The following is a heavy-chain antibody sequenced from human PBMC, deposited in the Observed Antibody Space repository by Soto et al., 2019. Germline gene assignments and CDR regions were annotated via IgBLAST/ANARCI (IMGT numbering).Heavy chain of an antibody. V-gene: IGHV3-21*01. CDR1: GFTFSSYS. J-gene: IGHJ4*02. D-gene: IGHD6-13*01. Sequence: PGGSLRLSCAAPGFTFSSYSMNWVRQAPGKGLEWVSSISSSSSYIYYADSVKGRFTISRDNAKNSLYLQMNSLRAEDTAVYYCARDPMEAAGNVFDYWGQGPLVSDSS. CDR2: ISSSSSYI. CDR3: ARDPMEAAGNVFDY.